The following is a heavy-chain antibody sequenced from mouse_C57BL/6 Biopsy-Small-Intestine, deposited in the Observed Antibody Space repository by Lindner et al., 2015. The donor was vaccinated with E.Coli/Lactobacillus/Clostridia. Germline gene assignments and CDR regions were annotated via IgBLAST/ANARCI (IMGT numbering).Heavy chain of an antibody. CDR3: ARDGYGDYLYFDY. D-gene: IGHD2-13*01. CDR2: INPYNDGT. V-gene: IGHV1-14*01. Sequence: VQLQESGPELVKPGASVKMSCKASGYTFTSYVMHWVKQKPGQGLEWIGYINPYNDGTKYNEKLKGKATLTSDKSSSTAYMELSSLTSEDSAVYYCARDGYGDYLYFDYWGQGTTLTVSS. J-gene: IGHJ2*01. CDR1: GYTFTSYV.